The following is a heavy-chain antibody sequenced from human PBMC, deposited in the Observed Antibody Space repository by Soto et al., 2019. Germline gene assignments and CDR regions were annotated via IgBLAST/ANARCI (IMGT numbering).Heavy chain of an antibody. CDR3: TRAAWFPYLSIY. CDR2: ISSSGSTA. J-gene: IGHJ4*02. CDR1: GFTFNLVE. Sequence: PGVSLRLSCAASGFTFNLVELHWVSEAPGKGLEWISYISSSGSTAYYASSVEGRFTISRDNANNSVYLQMDSLRAEDTALYYCTRAAWFPYLSIYWGQGALVIFSS. V-gene: IGHV3-48*03. D-gene: IGHD3-10*01.